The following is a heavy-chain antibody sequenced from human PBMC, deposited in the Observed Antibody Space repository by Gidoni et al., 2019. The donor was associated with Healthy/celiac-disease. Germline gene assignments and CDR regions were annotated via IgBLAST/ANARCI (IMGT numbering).Heavy chain of an antibody. CDR2: IYPGDSDT. Sequence: EVQLVQSGAEVKKPGESLKISGKGSGYRFPSYWIGWVRQMPGKGLEWMGIIYPGDSDTRYSPSFQGQVTISADKSISTAYLQWSSLKASDTAMYYCARHLPDCGGDCALDYWGQGTLVTVSS. J-gene: IGHJ4*02. CDR3: ARHLPDCGGDCALDY. CDR1: GYRFPSYW. D-gene: IGHD2-21*01. V-gene: IGHV5-51*01.